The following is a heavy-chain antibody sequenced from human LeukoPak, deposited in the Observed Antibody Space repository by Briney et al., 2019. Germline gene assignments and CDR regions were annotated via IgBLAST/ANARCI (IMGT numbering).Heavy chain of an antibody. CDR3: ARELPREVTLDY. D-gene: IGHD2-21*02. J-gene: IGHJ4*01. Sequence: GGSLRLSCVASEFDFFSYGMQWVRQAPGKGLVWVSRIFSDGTTTSYADPVKGRFTISRDNAKNTLYLQMNSLRAEDTAVYYCARELPREVTLDYWGQGTLVTVSP. V-gene: IGHV3-74*01. CDR1: EFDFFSYG. CDR2: IFSDGTTT.